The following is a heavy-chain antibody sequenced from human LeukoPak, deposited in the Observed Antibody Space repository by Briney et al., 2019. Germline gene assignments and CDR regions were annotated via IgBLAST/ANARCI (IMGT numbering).Heavy chain of an antibody. V-gene: IGHV3-7*01. D-gene: IGHD1-14*01. Sequence: GGSLRLSCAAPGFTFSSYWMSWVRQAPGKGLEWVANIKQDGSEKYYVDSVKGRFTISRDNAKNSLYLQMNSLRAEDTAVYYCVRDNPRRPFDYWGQGTLVTVSS. CDR3: VRDNPRRPFDY. CDR1: GFTFSSYW. CDR2: IKQDGSEK. J-gene: IGHJ4*02.